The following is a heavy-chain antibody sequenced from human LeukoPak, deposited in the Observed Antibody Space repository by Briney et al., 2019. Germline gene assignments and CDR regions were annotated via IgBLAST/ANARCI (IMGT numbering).Heavy chain of an antibody. CDR1: GFTFSGHH. CDR3: ARSPLGIAPFDY. Sequence: GSLRLSCAASGFTFSGHHMDWVRQAPGEGLEWVARIRNKANRYTTEYAASVKGRFTISRDDSENSLYLQMDSLKTEDTAVYYCARSPLGIAPFDYWGQGTLVTVSS. V-gene: IGHV3-72*01. CDR2: IRNKANRYTT. J-gene: IGHJ4*02. D-gene: IGHD7-27*01.